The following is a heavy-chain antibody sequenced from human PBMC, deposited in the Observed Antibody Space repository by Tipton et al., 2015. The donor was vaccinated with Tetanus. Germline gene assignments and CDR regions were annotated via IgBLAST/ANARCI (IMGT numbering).Heavy chain of an antibody. V-gene: IGHV4-31*03. CDR2: INYSGST. CDR1: GGSISSGGYY. J-gene: IGHJ6*02. CDR3: ARERIEAFHYHGLDV. Sequence: TLSLTCTVSGGSISSGGYYRSWIRQYPGKGLEWIGYINYSGSTYYNPSLQSRVTISVDTSKNQFSLQLAFVTAADTAIYYCARERIEAFHYHGLDVWGPGTTVTVSS. D-gene: IGHD2-21*01.